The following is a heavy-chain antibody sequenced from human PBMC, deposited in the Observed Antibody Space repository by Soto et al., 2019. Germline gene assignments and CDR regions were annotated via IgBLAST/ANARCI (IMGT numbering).Heavy chain of an antibody. D-gene: IGHD2-15*01. CDR2: ISGSGGST. Sequence: PGGSLILSCAASGFTFGSYSMSWVRQAPGKGLEWVSAISGSGGSTYYADSVKGRFTISRDNSKNTLYLQMNSLRAEDTAVYYCAKDTAVVAAYSDYWGQGTLVTVSS. V-gene: IGHV3-23*01. CDR1: GFTFGSYS. CDR3: AKDTAVVAAYSDY. J-gene: IGHJ4*02.